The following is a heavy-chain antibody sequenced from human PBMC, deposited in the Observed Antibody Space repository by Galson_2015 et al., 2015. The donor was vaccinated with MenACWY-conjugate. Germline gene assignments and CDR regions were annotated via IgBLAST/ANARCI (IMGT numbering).Heavy chain of an antibody. CDR2: IDWDDDK. CDR1: GFSLSTSGMC. J-gene: IGHJ6*03. V-gene: IGHV2-70*01. CDR3: ARTKVQDTAMVTQDYYYYYMDV. D-gene: IGHD5-18*01. Sequence: PALVKPTQTLTLTCTFSGFSLSTSGMCVSWIRQPPGKALEWLALIDWDDDKYYSTSLKTRLTISKDTSKNQVVLTMTNMDPVDTATYYCARTKVQDTAMVTQDYYYYYMDVWGKGTTVTVSS.